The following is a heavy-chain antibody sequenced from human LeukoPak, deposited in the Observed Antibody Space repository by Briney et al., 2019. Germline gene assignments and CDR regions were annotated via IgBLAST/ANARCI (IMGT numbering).Heavy chain of an antibody. D-gene: IGHD3-10*01. CDR2: VSYDGSNK. CDR1: GFTFSSYA. V-gene: IGHV3-30-3*01. Sequence: GGSLRLSCAASGFTFSSYAMHWVRQAPGKGLEWVAVVSYDGSNKYYADSVKGRFTISRDNSKNTLYLQMNSLRAEDTAVYYCARDFHGSGSYPWLDPWGQGTLVTVSS. J-gene: IGHJ5*02. CDR3: ARDFHGSGSYPWLDP.